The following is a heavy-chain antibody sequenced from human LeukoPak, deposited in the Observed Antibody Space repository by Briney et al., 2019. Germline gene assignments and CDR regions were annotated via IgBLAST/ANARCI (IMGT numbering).Heavy chain of an antibody. J-gene: IGHJ5*02. Sequence: PGGSLRLSCAASDFTFRSYAMNWVRQAPGKGMEWVSSITSSSSHKFYTDLVKGRFTISRDDAKNSLYLQMNSLRVEDTAIYYCATDPGLAPATWGQGTLVTVSS. CDR1: DFTFRSYA. V-gene: IGHV3-21*01. D-gene: IGHD3-3*02. CDR3: ATDPGLAPAT. CDR2: ITSSSSHK.